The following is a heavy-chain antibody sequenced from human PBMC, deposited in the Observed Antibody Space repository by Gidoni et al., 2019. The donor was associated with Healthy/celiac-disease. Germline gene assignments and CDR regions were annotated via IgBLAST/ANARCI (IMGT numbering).Heavy chain of an antibody. J-gene: IGHJ6*02. V-gene: IGHV3-7*01. CDR3: AKDLRFGEDYYYGMDV. D-gene: IGHD3-10*01. CDR1: GFTFSSYW. CDR2: IKQDGSDK. Sequence: EVQLVESGGGLVQPGGSLRLSCAASGFTFSSYWMSWVRQAPGKGLEWVANIKQDGSDKYYVDSVKGRFTSSRDNAKKLLYLQMNSLRAEDTAVYYCAKDLRFGEDYYYGMDVWGQGTTVTVSS.